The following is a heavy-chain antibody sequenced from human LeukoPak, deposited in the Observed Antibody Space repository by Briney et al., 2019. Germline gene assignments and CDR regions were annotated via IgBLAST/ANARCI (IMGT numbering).Heavy chain of an antibody. CDR2: MYSRGDT. CDR3: ARDAPQVPAAGVLAS. J-gene: IGHJ5*02. V-gene: IGHV3-53*01. CDR1: GFIFSSYA. Sequence: SGGSLRLSCAASGFIFSSYAMSWVRQAPGKGLEWVSVMYSRGDTYYANSVKGRFTFSRDISKNTLYLQMDGLRNEDTAMYYCARDAPQVPAAGVLASWGQGTLVIVSS. D-gene: IGHD6-13*01.